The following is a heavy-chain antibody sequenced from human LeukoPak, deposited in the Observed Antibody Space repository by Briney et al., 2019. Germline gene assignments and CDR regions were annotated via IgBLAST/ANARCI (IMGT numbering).Heavy chain of an antibody. J-gene: IGHJ4*02. CDR1: GYSISSGYH. CDR2: MYHSGST. V-gene: IGHV4-38-2*01. CDR3: ARRIVSSSSGFDY. Sequence: PSETLSLTCAVSGYSISSGYHWGWIRQSPGEGLEWIGFMYHSGSTYYDPFLKSRVTISVDTSKNQFSLKLSSVTAADTAVYYCARRIVSSSSGFDYWGQGTLVTVSS. D-gene: IGHD6-6*01.